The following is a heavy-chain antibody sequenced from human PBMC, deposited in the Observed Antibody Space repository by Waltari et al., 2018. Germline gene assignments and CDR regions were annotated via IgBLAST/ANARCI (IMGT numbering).Heavy chain of an antibody. CDR1: GFTFSSYG. CDR2: IWYDGSNK. CDR3: AKDFSDWAAGPFYYYYYMDV. D-gene: IGHD6-13*01. J-gene: IGHJ6*03. V-gene: IGHV3-30*18. Sequence: QVQLVESGGGVVQPGRSLRLSCAASGFTFSSYGMHWVRQAPGKGLEWVAVIWYDGSNKYYADSVKGRFTISRDNSKNTLYLQMNSLRAEDTAMYYCAKDFSDWAAGPFYYYYYMDVWGKGTTVTVSS.